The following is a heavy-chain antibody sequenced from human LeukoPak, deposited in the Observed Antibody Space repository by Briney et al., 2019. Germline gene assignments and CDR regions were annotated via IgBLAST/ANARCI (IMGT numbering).Heavy chain of an antibody. V-gene: IGHV5-51*01. J-gene: IGHJ5*02. Sequence: GESLKISCKGSGYSFTSYWIGWVRQMPGKGLEGMGIIYPGDSDTRYSPSFQGQVTISADKSISTAYRQWSSLKASDAAMYYCARRQDNWFDPWGQGTLVTVSS. CDR3: ARRQDNWFDP. CDR1: GYSFTSYW. CDR2: IYPGDSDT.